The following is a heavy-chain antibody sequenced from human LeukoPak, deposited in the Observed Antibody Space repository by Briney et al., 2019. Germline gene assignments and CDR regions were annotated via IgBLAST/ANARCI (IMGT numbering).Heavy chain of an antibody. CDR3: ARETYYYDV. V-gene: IGHV4-30-2*01. J-gene: IGHJ4*02. D-gene: IGHD3-22*01. Sequence: SQTLSLTCAVSGGSISSGGYSWSWIRQPPGKGLEWIGYIYHSGSTYYNPSLKSRVTISVDTSKNQFSLKLSSVTAADTAVYYCARETYYYDVWGQGTLVTVSS. CDR1: GGSISSGGYS. CDR2: IYHSGST.